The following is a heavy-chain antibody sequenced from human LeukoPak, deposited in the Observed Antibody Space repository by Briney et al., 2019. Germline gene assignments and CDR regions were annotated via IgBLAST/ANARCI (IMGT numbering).Heavy chain of an antibody. CDR2: ISAYNGNT. J-gene: IGHJ5*02. V-gene: IGHV1-18*01. Sequence: GASVKVSCKASGYTFTSYGISWVRQAPGQGLEWMGWISAYNGNTNCAQKLQCRVTMTTDTSTSTAYMELRSLRSDDTAVYYCARDELRIGTAIFGVVRFNWFDPWGQGTLVTVSS. CDR1: GYTFTSYG. CDR3: ARDELRIGTAIFGVVRFNWFDP. D-gene: IGHD3-3*01.